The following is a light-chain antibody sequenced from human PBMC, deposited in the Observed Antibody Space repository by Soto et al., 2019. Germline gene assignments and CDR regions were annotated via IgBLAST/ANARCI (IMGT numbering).Light chain of an antibody. Sequence: IILTQSPGTLSLSPGDRATLSCRASQSVKNNYLVWYQQKVGQAPRLLMSGASSRATGVPDRFSSSGSGTDFTLTISRVEPEDFAVYYCQQYGSSPTFGQGTRLETK. V-gene: IGKV3-20*01. CDR1: QSVKNNY. J-gene: IGKJ5*01. CDR3: QQYGSSPT. CDR2: GAS.